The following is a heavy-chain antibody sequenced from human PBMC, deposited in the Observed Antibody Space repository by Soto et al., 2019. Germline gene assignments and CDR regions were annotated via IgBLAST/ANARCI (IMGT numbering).Heavy chain of an antibody. J-gene: IGHJ4*02. CDR2: IYYSGST. D-gene: IGHD1-7*01. Sequence: SETLSLTCPFPRHSISSFYWSWMLKPPGKGLEWIGYIYYSGSTNYNPSLKSRVTISVDTSKNQFSLKLSSVTAADTAVYYCARRARSNWNYDYFDYWGQGTLVTVS. CDR3: ARRARSNWNYDYFDY. V-gene: IGHV4-59*08. CDR1: RHSISSFY.